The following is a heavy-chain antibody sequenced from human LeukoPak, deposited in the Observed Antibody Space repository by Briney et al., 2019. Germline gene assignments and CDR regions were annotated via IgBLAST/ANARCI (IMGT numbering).Heavy chain of an antibody. CDR1: GFTFSGSA. Sequence: GGSLRLSCAASGFTFSGSAMHWVRQASGKGLEWVGRIRSKANSYATAYAASVKGRFTISRDDSKNTAYLQMNSLKTEDTAVYYCTRQRFGMIPRLGYYYYMDVWGKGTTVTVSS. CDR3: TRQRFGMIPRLGYYYYMDV. V-gene: IGHV3-73*01. J-gene: IGHJ6*03. CDR2: IRSKANSYAT. D-gene: IGHD3-22*01.